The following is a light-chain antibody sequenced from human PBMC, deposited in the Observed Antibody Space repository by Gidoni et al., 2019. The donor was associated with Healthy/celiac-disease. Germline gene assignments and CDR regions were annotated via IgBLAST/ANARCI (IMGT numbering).Light chain of an antibody. V-gene: IGKV3-11*01. J-gene: IGKJ2*01. CDR2: DAS. Sequence: EIVLTQSPATLSLSPGERATLSCRASQSVSSYLAWYQQKPGQAPRLLIYDASNRATGIPARFSGSGSGKDFTLTISSLEPEDFAVYYCQQRSNWPPEYTFXXXTKLEIK. CDR1: QSVSSY. CDR3: QQRSNWPPEYT.